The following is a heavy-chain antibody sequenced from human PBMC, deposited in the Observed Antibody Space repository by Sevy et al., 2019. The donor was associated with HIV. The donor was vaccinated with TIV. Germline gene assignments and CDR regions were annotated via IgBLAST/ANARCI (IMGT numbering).Heavy chain of an antibody. CDR1: GFTFSNYA. V-gene: IGHV3-30*04. Sequence: GGSLRLSCAASGFTFSNYATHWVRQAPGKGLEWVAVISYDGSNKYYADSVKGRFTISRDNSKNTLYLQMNSLRAEDTAVYYCARVDEQRWLRLYYFDYWGQGTLVTVSS. J-gene: IGHJ4*02. D-gene: IGHD5-12*01. CDR2: ISYDGSNK. CDR3: ARVDEQRWLRLYYFDY.